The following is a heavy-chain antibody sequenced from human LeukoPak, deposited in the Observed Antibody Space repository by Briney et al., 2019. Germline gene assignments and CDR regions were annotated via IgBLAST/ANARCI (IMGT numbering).Heavy chain of an antibody. CDR1: GDSVSSNSGA. CDR2: TYYRSKWYN. Sequence: SQTLSLTCAISGDSVSSNSGAWNWIRQSPSRGLEWLGRTYYRSKWYNDYAVSVKSRITINPDTSKNQFSLQLNSVTPEDTAVYYCARDWNCSGGSCYGSSYFDYWGQGTLATVSS. CDR3: ARDWNCSGGSCYGSSYFDY. J-gene: IGHJ4*02. V-gene: IGHV6-1*01. D-gene: IGHD2-15*01.